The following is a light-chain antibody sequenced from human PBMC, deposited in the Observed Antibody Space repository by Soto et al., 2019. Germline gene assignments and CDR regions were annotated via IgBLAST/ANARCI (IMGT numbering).Light chain of an antibody. V-gene: IGKV1-5*03. Sequence: DIQMTQSPSTLSASVGDRATITCRASQSISNWLAWYQQKPGKAPKLLIYKASSLESGVPSRFSGSEYGAESTLTIGSLQPGDFATYYCQHYNSYPYTFGQGTKLEIK. J-gene: IGKJ2*01. CDR3: QHYNSYPYT. CDR1: QSISNW. CDR2: KAS.